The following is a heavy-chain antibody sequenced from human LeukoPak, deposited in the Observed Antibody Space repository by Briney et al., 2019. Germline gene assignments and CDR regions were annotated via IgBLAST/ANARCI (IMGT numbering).Heavy chain of an antibody. CDR1: GYSISSGYY. CDR2: IYHSGST. D-gene: IGHD4-23*01. CDR3: ARERRNYVGGGIDS. Sequence: SETLSLTCTVSGYSISSGYYWGWIRQPPGKGLEWIGSIYHSGSTYYNPSLKSRVTISIDTSKNQFSLKLSSVTAADTAVYYCARERRNYVGGGIDSWGQGTLVTVSS. V-gene: IGHV4-38-2*02. J-gene: IGHJ4*02.